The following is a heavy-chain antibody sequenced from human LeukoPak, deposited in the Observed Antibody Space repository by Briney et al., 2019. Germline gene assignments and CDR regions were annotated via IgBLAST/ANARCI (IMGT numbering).Heavy chain of an antibody. V-gene: IGHV3-9*01. CDR3: AKASSSTYYSNNWFDP. J-gene: IGHJ5*02. CDR2: ISWNSGSI. CDR1: GFTFTNYW. D-gene: IGHD3-10*01. Sequence: PGGSLRLSCAAAGFTFTNYWMHWVRHAPGKGLEWVSGISWNSGSIGYADSVKGRFTISRDNAKNSLYLQMNSLRAEDTALYYCAKASSSTYYSNNWFDPWGQGTLVTVSS.